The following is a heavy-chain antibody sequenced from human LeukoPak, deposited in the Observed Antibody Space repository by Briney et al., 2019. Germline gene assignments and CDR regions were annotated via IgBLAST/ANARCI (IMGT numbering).Heavy chain of an antibody. J-gene: IGHJ6*03. V-gene: IGHV4-4*07. CDR2: IYPSVNT. Sequence: SETLSLTCSVSGGSFSNHFWSWVRQPAGKGLEWIGRIYPSVNTNYNPSLKSRVTLSVDTSKTQFYLSLSSVTAADTAVYYCAREDSCSYYNFYYFYMDVWGKGTTVTISS. CDR1: GGSFSNHF. D-gene: IGHD3-10*01. CDR3: AREDSCSYYNFYYFYMDV.